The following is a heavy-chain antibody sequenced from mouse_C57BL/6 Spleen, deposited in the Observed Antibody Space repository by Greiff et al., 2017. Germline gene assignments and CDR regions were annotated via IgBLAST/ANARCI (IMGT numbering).Heavy chain of an antibody. V-gene: IGHV1-59*01. CDR3: ARGTTVPSDV. CDR1: GYTFTSYW. J-gene: IGHJ1*03. D-gene: IGHD1-1*01. CDR2: IDPSDSYT. Sequence: QVQLQQPGAELVRPGTSVKLSCKASGYTFTSYWMHWVKQRPGQGLEWIGVIDPSDSYTNYNQKFKGKATLTVDTSSSTAYMQLSSLTSEDSAVDYGARGTTVPSDVWGTGTTVTVSS.